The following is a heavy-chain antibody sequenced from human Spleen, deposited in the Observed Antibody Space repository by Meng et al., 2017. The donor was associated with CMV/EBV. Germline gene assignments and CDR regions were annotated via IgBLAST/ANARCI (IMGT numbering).Heavy chain of an antibody. D-gene: IGHD3-10*01. CDR1: LSWYY. CDR2: INHSGST. CDR3: ARSLVLLWFGEPRHNWFDP. V-gene: IGHV4-34*01. Sequence: LSWYYRSWVPQPPGKGLEVVGKINHSGSTKYNPSLKSRDAISVDTAKNQFSLKLSYVTAADTAVYYCARSLVLLWFGEPRHNWFDPWGQGTLVTVSS. J-gene: IGHJ5*02.